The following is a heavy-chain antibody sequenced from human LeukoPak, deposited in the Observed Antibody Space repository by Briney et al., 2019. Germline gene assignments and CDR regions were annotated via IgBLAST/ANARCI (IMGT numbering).Heavy chain of an antibody. CDR2: ISSRSSTI. CDR1: GFTFSSYS. V-gene: IGHV3-48*01. D-gene: IGHD4-11*01. CDR3: ARDDSNYGGY. Sequence: PGGSLRLSCAASGFTFSSYSMNWVRQAPGQELGWVSFISSRSSTIYYADSVKGRFTISRDNAKNSLYLQMNSLRAEDTAVYYCARDDSNYGGYWGQGTLVTVSS. J-gene: IGHJ4*02.